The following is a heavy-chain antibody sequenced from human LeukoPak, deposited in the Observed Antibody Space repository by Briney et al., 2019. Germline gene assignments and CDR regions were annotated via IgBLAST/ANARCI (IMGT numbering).Heavy chain of an antibody. V-gene: IGHV3-7*03. J-gene: IGHJ4*02. CDR1: GFSLGSYW. CDR3: VREGPNLFEY. CDR2: INQDASRK. D-gene: IGHD5-24*01. Sequence: GGSPRLSCTASGFSLGSYWMSWVRQAPGKGLEWVANINQDASRKYYAGSVTGRFSVSRDNAQNSLHLQMDSLRAEDTAVYYCVREGPNLFEYWGQGTLVTVSS.